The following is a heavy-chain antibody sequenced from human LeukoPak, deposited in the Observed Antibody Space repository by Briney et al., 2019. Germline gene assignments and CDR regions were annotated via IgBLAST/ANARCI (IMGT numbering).Heavy chain of an antibody. Sequence: GGSLRLSCAASGFTFSIHGMNWVRQAPGKGLEWVSYIINSGGTVYYTDSVQGRFTISRDNARNSLFLQMNSLRDEDTAVYYCARDHGDYSGKDYWGQGTLVTVSS. V-gene: IGHV3-48*02. CDR2: IINSGGTV. CDR3: ARDHGDYSGKDY. J-gene: IGHJ4*02. D-gene: IGHD4-17*01. CDR1: GFTFSIHG.